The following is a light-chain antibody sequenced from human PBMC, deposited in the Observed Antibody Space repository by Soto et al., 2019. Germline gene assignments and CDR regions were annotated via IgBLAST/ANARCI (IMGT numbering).Light chain of an antibody. J-gene: IGLJ3*02. CDR1: SSNIGAGYD. CDR2: GNS. V-gene: IGLV1-40*01. Sequence: QSVLTQPPSVSGAPGQRVTISCTGSSSNIGAGYDVHWYQQLPGTAPKLLIYGNSNRPSGVPDRFSGSKSGTSASLAITGLQAEDGADYYCQSYDSSLNGWVFGGGTKVTVL. CDR3: QSYDSSLNGWV.